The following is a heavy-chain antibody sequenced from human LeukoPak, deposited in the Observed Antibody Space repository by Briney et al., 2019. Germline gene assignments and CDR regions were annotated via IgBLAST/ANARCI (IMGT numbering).Heavy chain of an antibody. CDR2: ISGSGGST. D-gene: IGHD6-13*01. Sequence: PGGSLRLSCAASGFTFSTYGMHWVRQAPGKGLEWVSAISGSGGSTYYADSVKGRFTISRDNSKNTLYLQMNSLRAEDTAVYYCAKVSSSWLTDRFDYWGQGTLVTVSS. CDR1: GFTFSTYG. J-gene: IGHJ4*02. CDR3: AKVSSSWLTDRFDY. V-gene: IGHV3-23*01.